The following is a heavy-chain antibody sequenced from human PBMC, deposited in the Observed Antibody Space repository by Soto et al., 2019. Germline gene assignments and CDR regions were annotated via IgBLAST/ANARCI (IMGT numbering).Heavy chain of an antibody. CDR2: IHYSGST. D-gene: IGHD6-6*01. CDR1: GGSISSYY. Sequence: SETLSLTCTVSGGSISSYYWSWIRQPPGKGLEWIGYIHYSGSTNYNPSLKSRVTISVDTSKNQFSLKLSSVTAADTAVYYCARVDSSSSIYWGQGTLVTVSS. J-gene: IGHJ4*02. V-gene: IGHV4-59*01. CDR3: ARVDSSSSIY.